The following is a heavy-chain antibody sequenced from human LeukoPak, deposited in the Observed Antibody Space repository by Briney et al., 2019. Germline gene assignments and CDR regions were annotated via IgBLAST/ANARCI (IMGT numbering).Heavy chain of an antibody. V-gene: IGHV3-73*01. Sequence: GGSLRLSCAASGFTFSDSAMHWVRQASGKGLEWVDRIRSKADNYATRYAASVKGRFTISRDDLKNTAYLQMDSLKTEDTALYYCTRQPYDYGDYHFDYWGQGTLVTVSS. D-gene: IGHD4-17*01. CDR2: IRSKADNYAT. CDR1: GFTFSDSA. J-gene: IGHJ4*02. CDR3: TRQPYDYGDYHFDY.